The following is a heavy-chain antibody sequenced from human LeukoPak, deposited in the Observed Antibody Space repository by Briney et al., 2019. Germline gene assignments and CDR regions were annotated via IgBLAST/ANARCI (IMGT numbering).Heavy chain of an antibody. Sequence: PGGSLRLFCAASGFTVSSSYMTWVRQASGKGLEWISTIYSGGNTFYSDSVKGRFTISRDSSKNTLFLQMNSLRVQDSAVYFCARGSGSYDWFHTWGQGTLVTVSS. CDR1: GFTVSSSY. J-gene: IGHJ5*02. CDR3: ARGSGSYDWFHT. D-gene: IGHD1-26*01. V-gene: IGHV3-66*01. CDR2: IYSGGNT.